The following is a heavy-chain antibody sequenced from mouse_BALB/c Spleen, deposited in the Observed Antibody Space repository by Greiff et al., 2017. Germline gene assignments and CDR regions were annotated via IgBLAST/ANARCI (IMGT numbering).Heavy chain of an antibody. V-gene: IGHV5-4*02. D-gene: IGHD2-1*01. CDR3: ARGVDGNPFAY. J-gene: IGHJ3*01. CDR2: ISDGGSYT. CDR1: GFTFRDYY. Sequence: EVKLVESGGGLVKPGGSLKLSCAASGFTFRDYYMYWVRQTPEKRLEWVATISDGGSYTYYPDSVKGRFTISRDNAKKNLYLQMSSLKSEDTAMYDCARGVDGNPFAYWGQGTLVTVSA.